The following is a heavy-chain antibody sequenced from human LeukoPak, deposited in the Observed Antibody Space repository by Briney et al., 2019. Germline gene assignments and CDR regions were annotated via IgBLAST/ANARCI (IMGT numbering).Heavy chain of an antibody. CDR3: ARDFRYCSSTSCYGGWFDP. CDR2: ISSSSSYT. CDR1: GFTFSDYY. V-gene: IGHV3-11*06. Sequence: GGSLRLSCAASGFTFSDYYMSWIRHAPGKGLEWVSYISSSSSYTNYADSVKGRFTISRDNAKNSLYLQMNSLRAEDTAVYYCARDFRYCSSTSCYGGWFDPWGQGTLVTVSS. J-gene: IGHJ5*02. D-gene: IGHD2-2*01.